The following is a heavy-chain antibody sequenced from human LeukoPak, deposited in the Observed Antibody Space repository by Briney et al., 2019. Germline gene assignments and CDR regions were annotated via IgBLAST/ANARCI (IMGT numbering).Heavy chain of an antibody. J-gene: IGHJ4*02. Sequence: SETLSLTCTVSGGPISSSSYYWGWIRQPPGKGLEWIGSIYYSGSTYYNPSLKSRVTISVDTSKNQFSLKLSSVTAADTAVYYCARRGGSSPGHPHFDYWGQGTLVTVSS. D-gene: IGHD2-15*01. CDR1: GGPISSSSYY. CDR3: ARRGGSSPGHPHFDY. V-gene: IGHV4-39*01. CDR2: IYYSGST.